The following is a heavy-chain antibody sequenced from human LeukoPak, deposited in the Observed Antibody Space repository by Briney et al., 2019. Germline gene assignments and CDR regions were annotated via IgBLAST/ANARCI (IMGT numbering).Heavy chain of an antibody. CDR1: GGTFSSYA. J-gene: IGHJ5*02. CDR3: ARGNLDLYDYVWGSYPDWFDP. V-gene: IGHV1-69*06. CDR2: IIPIFGTA. Sequence: SVKVSCKASGGTFSSYAISWVRQAPGQGLEWMGGIIPIFGTANYAQKFQGSVTITADKSTSTAYMELSSLRSEDTAVYYCARGNLDLYDYVWGSYPDWFDPWGQGTLVTVSS. D-gene: IGHD3-16*02.